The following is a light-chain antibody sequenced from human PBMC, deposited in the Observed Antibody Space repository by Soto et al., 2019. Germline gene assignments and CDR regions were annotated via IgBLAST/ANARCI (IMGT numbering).Light chain of an antibody. J-gene: IGKJ1*01. Sequence: EVVMTQSPATLSVSPGESATLSCRASQSVSSSLAWYQQKPGQAPRLLIYGASPRATGIPARFSGSGSETEFTLTISSLQSEDFAVYYCQQYNNWWTFGQGTKVEIK. V-gene: IGKV3-15*01. CDR2: GAS. CDR3: QQYNNWWT. CDR1: QSVSSS.